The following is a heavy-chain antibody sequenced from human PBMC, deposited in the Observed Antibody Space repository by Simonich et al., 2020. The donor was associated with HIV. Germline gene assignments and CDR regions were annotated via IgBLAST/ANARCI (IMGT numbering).Heavy chain of an antibody. Sequence: QVRLQQWGAGLLKPSKTLSLTCAVYGGSFSGYYWSWIRQPPGKGLVWIGEINHSETTNYNPSLKSRVTISRDTSKNQFSLKLSSVTAADTAIYYCARVIFVTSAGFDYWGQGTLVTVSS. CDR2: INHSETT. CDR3: ARVIFVTSAGFDY. CDR1: GGSFSGYY. V-gene: IGHV4-34*01. D-gene: IGHD3-3*02. J-gene: IGHJ4*02.